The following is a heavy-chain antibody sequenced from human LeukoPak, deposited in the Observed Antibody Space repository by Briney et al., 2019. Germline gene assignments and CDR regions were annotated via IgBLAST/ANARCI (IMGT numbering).Heavy chain of an antibody. J-gene: IGHJ4*02. V-gene: IGHV3-9*03. CDR3: AKDISRYYYDSSGYPNGGFDY. D-gene: IGHD3-22*01. Sequence: PGGSLRLSCAASGFTFDDYAMHWVRQAPGKGLEWVSGISWNSGSIGYADSVKGRFTISRDNAKNSLYLQMNSLRAEDMALYYCAKDISRYYYDSSGYPNGGFDYWGQGTLVTVSS. CDR2: ISWNSGSI. CDR1: GFTFDDYA.